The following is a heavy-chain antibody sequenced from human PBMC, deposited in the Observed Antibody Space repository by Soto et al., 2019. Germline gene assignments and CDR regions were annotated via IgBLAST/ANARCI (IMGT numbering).Heavy chain of an antibody. Sequence: QVQLVQSGAEVKKPGSSVKVSCKASGGTFSSYAISWVRQAPGQGLEWMGGIIPIVGTANYAQKFQGRVTITADESTSTAYMEMSSLRSEDTAVYYCARELRRAVAGSGGMDVWGQGTTVTVSS. CDR2: IIPIVGTA. D-gene: IGHD6-19*01. J-gene: IGHJ6*02. CDR3: ARELRRAVAGSGGMDV. V-gene: IGHV1-69*01. CDR1: GGTFSSYA.